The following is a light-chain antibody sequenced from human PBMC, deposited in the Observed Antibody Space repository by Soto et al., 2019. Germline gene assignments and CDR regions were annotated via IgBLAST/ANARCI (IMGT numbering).Light chain of an antibody. V-gene: IGLV2-8*01. CDR2: EVS. Sequence: QSALTQPPSASGSPGQSVTISCTGSSSDVGGYNYVSWYQQHPGKAPKLMIYEVSKRPSGLPDRLSGSKSGTTASLTVSGLPAEDEADYYASSYGGSNTLVFGGGTKLTVL. J-gene: IGLJ2*01. CDR1: SSDVGGYNY. CDR3: SSYGGSNTLV.